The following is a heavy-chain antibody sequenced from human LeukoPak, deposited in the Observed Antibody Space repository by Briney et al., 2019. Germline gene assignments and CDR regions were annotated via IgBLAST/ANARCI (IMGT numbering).Heavy chain of an antibody. CDR1: GFTFRSYG. D-gene: IGHD5-12*01. Sequence: GGSLRLSCAASGFTFRSYGMHWVRQAPGKGLEWVAVIRFDGTSQYYADSVKGRFTISRDNSKNTLSLQMNSLRAEDTAVYYCARGGYTYWFFDYWGQGTLVTVSS. V-gene: IGHV3-33*01. CDR3: ARGGYTYWFFDY. CDR2: IRFDGTSQ. J-gene: IGHJ4*02.